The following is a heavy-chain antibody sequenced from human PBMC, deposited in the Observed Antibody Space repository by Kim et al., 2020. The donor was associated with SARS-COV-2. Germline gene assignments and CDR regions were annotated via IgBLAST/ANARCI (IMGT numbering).Heavy chain of an antibody. D-gene: IGHD6-6*01. Sequence: SNPSLKSRVTISVNTSKNQFSLKRSSVTAADTAVYYCARVSAGYSSSVDYWGQGTLVTVSS. J-gene: IGHJ4*02. V-gene: IGHV4-34*01. CDR3: ARVSAGYSSSVDY.